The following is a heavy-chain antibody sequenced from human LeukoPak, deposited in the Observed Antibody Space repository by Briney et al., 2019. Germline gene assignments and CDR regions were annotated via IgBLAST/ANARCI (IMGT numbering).Heavy chain of an antibody. CDR3: ASPDTTDYYGSGSYYNVRNYYYYYGMDV. J-gene: IGHJ6*02. CDR1: GYTFTGYY. D-gene: IGHD3-10*01. CDR2: INPNSGGT. V-gene: IGHV1-2*02. Sequence: ASVKVSCKASGYTFTGYYMHWVRQAPGQGLEWMGWINPNSGGTTYAQKFQGRVTMTRDTSISTAYMELSRLRSDDTAVYYCASPDTTDYYGSGSYYNVRNYYYYYGMDVWGQGTTVTVSS.